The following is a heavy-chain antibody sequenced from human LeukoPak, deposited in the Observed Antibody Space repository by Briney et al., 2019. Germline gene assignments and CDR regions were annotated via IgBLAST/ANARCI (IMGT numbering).Heavy chain of an antibody. CDR1: GGSISSSSYY. CDR3: ARPHCSSTSCYGVWFDP. V-gene: IGHV4-39*01. J-gene: IGHJ5*02. D-gene: IGHD2-2*01. Sequence: SETLSLTCTVSGGSISSSSYYWGWIRQPPGKGLEWIGSIYYSGSTYYNPSLKSRVTISVDTSKNQFSLKLSSVTAADTAVYYCARPHCSSTSCYGVWFDPWGQGTLVTVSS. CDR2: IYYSGST.